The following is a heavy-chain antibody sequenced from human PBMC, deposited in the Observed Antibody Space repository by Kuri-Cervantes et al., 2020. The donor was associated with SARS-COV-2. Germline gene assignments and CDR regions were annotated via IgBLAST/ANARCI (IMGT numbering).Heavy chain of an antibody. V-gene: IGHV4-59*12. J-gene: IGHJ5*02. D-gene: IGHD6-13*01. CDR3: ARGVAAAGSMGA. CDR2: IYYSGST. Sequence: SETLSLTCTVSGGSISSYYWSWIRQPPGKGLEWIGYIYYSGSTNYNPSLKSRVTISVDTSKNQFSLKLSSVTAADTAVYYCARGVAAAGSMGAWGQGTLVTVSS. CDR1: GGSISSYY.